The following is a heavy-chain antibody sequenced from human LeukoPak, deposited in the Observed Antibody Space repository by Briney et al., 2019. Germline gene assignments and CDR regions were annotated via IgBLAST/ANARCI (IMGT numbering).Heavy chain of an antibody. CDR3: ARAPPYCSSTSCSPNRWFDP. Sequence: SETLSLTCAVYAGSFSTYYWRWIRPPPGKGLEWIGEVNHGGRHNYNPSLKSGATIPVTTSTIQFSLKLTSVTAANTVVYYCARAPPYCSSTSCSPNRWFDPWGQGTLVTVSS. CDR2: VNHGGRH. D-gene: IGHD2-2*01. CDR1: AGSFSTYY. J-gene: IGHJ5*02. V-gene: IGHV4-34*01.